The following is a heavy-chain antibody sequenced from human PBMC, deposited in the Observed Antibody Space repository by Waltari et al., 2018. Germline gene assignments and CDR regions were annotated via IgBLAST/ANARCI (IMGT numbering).Heavy chain of an antibody. CDR3: AKERRGWYYHFDY. J-gene: IGHJ4*02. V-gene: IGHV3-30*18. D-gene: IGHD6-19*01. CDR2: ISYDGSNK. Sequence: QVQLVESGGGVVQPGRSLRLSCAASGCTFSSYGMHWVRQAPGKGLEWVAVISYDGSNKYYADSVKGRFTISRDNSKNTLYLQMNSLRAEDTAVYYCAKERRGWYYHFDYWGQGTLVTVSS. CDR1: GCTFSSYG.